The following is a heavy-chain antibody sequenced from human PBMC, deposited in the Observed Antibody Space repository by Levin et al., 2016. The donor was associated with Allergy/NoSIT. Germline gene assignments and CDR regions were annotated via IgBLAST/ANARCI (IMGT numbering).Heavy chain of an antibody. D-gene: IGHD6-13*01. V-gene: IGHV3-23*01. CDR1: GFTFRSYA. Sequence: GGSLRLSCAASGFTFRSYALSWVRQAPGKGLEWVSSINGNGGITFYVDSVKGRFTFSRDNSKNMLYLQMNSLRAEDTAVYYRARAAIAATGTRNGLGVWGQGTTVTVSS. CDR2: INGNGGIT. CDR3: ARAAIAATGTRNGLGV. J-gene: IGHJ6*02.